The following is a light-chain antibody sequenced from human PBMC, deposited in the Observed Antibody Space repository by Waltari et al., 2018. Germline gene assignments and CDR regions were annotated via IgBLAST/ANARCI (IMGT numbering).Light chain of an antibody. CDR1: SGHSNYP. CDR2: LNGDGSH. CDR3: QTWGTGTQVV. Sequence: QLVLTQSPSASASLGASVKLTRTLSSGHSNYPIAWHQRQPEKGPQYLMKLNGDGSHSQGDGIPDRFSGSSSGAERYLTISSLQSEDEADYYCQTWGTGTQVVFGGGTKLTVL. V-gene: IGLV4-69*02. J-gene: IGLJ2*01.